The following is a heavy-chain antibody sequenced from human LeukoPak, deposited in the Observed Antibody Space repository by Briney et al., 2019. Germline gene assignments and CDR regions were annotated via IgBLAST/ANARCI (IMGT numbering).Heavy chain of an antibody. V-gene: IGHV3-21*01. CDR1: GFTFGSYS. J-gene: IGHJ4*02. D-gene: IGHD5-12*01. CDR3: AREEAYEQFDY. CDR2: ISSSGSNT. Sequence: PGGSLRLSCAASGFTFGSYSMNWVRQAPGKGLEWVSSISSSGSNTYYADSVKGRFTISRDNAKNSLYLQMNSLRAEDTAVYFCAREEAYEQFDYWGRGTLVTVSS.